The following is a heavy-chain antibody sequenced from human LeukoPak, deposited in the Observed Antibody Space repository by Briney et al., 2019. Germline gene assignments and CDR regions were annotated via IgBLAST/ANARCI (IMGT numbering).Heavy chain of an antibody. CDR1: GFTFSSYA. Sequence: GGSLRLSCAASGFTFSSYAMHWVRQAPGKGLEWVAVISYDGSNKYYADSVKGRFTISRDNSKNTLYLQMNSLKAEDTAVYYCARGGGLDVWGQGATVTVSS. CDR3: ARGGGLDV. CDR2: ISYDGSNK. D-gene: IGHD3-16*01. V-gene: IGHV3-30-3*01. J-gene: IGHJ6*02.